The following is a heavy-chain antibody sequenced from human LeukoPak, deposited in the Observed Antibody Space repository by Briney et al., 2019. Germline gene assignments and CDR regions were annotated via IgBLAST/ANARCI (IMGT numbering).Heavy chain of an antibody. CDR2: IYYSGST. Sequence: SETLSLTCTVSGGSISRSSYYWGWIRQPPGKGLEWIGSIYYSGSTYYNPSLKSRVTISVDTSKNQFSLKLSSVTAADTAVYYCARQGAFNYWGQGTLVTVSS. D-gene: IGHD3-16*01. V-gene: IGHV4-39*01. J-gene: IGHJ4*02. CDR1: GGSISRSSYY. CDR3: ARQGAFNY.